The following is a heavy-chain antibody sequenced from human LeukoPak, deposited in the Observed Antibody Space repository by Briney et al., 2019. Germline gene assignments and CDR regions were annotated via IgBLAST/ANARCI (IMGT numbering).Heavy chain of an antibody. CDR3: ARRVASETYYWFDP. D-gene: IGHD2-21*01. CDR1: GGSATTSS. V-gene: IGHV4-4*09. CDR2: LFSSGRT. J-gene: IGHJ5*02. Sequence: SETLSLTCTVSGGSATTSSWTWVRQPPGKGLEWIGFLFSSGRTSYNPSFRSRVTISVATSNNQHSLKLTSMTAAYTAVYYCARRVASETYYWFDPWGRGTLVTVSS.